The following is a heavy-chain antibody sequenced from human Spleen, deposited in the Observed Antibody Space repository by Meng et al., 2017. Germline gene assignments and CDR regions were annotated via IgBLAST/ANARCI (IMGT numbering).Heavy chain of an antibody. J-gene: IGHJ4*02. CDR1: GYTLTSYY. D-gene: IGHD5-12*01. CDR3: ARAGYSGFVLDY. Sequence: APVKVPCKASGYTLTSYYLHWVRQAPGQGLEWMGIINPTGGSTTYAQRFQGRVTMTSDTSTSAVYMELSSLRSDDTAVYYCARAGYSGFVLDYWGQGTLVTVSS. CDR2: INPTGGST. V-gene: IGHV1-46*01.